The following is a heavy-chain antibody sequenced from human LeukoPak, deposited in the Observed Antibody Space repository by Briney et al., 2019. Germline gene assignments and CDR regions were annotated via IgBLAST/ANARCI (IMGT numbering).Heavy chain of an antibody. CDR1: GFTFSRYW. CDR3: ARSAGSSGWYEGYYFDY. Sequence: GGSLRLSCAASGFTFSRYWMSWVRQAPGKGLEWVANVKQDGSEKYYVDSVKGRFTISRDNAKISLYLQMNSLRAEDTAVYYCARSAGSSGWYEGYYFDYWGQGTLVTVSS. CDR2: VKQDGSEK. V-gene: IGHV3-7*01. J-gene: IGHJ4*02. D-gene: IGHD6-13*01.